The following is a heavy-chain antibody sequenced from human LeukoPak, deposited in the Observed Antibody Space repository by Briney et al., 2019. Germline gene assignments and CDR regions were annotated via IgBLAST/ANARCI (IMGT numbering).Heavy chain of an antibody. V-gene: IGHV3-74*01. J-gene: IGHJ4*02. CDR2: ISGDGTTT. D-gene: IGHD6-13*01. CDR3: TRVRSSSWYDY. CDR1: GFTFSTSW. Sequence: GGPLRLSCATSGFTFSTSWMHWVRQAPGKGLVWVSRISGDGTTTTYADSVKGRFTISRDNAKNTLFLQMNSLRVDDTAVYYCTRVRSSSWYDYWGQGALVTVSS.